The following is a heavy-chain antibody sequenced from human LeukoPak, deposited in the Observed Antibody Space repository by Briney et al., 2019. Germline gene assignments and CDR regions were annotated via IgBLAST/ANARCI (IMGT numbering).Heavy chain of an antibody. Sequence: PLETLSLTCTVSGVSISSYYWSWLRQPPGKGLEWIGYIYDIGSTKYNPSLKSQVTMSLDTSKNQFSLKLRPVTAADTAVYYCVATAAGLPYWGQGILVTVSS. CDR2: IYDIGST. CDR1: GVSISSYY. V-gene: IGHV4-59*01. CDR3: VATAAGLPY. J-gene: IGHJ4*02. D-gene: IGHD6-13*01.